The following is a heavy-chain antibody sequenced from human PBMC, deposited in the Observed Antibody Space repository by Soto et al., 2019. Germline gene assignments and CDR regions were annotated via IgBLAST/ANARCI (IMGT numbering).Heavy chain of an antibody. D-gene: IGHD3-10*01. Sequence: SETLSLTCPVSGGSISNYFCNWIRQPAGKGLEWIGRIDNSGSTNYNPSLKSRVTISVDTSKNQFSLKLSSVTAADTAVYFCARGGFRGYYYSMDVWGQGTTVTVSS. J-gene: IGHJ6*02. CDR1: GGSISNYF. CDR3: ARGGFRGYYYSMDV. CDR2: IDNSGST. V-gene: IGHV4-4*07.